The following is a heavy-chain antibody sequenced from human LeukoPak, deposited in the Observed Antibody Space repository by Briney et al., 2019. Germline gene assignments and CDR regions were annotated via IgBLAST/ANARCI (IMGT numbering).Heavy chain of an antibody. V-gene: IGHV3-53*01. CDR3: ARALAVASYFDY. D-gene: IGHD6-19*01. Sequence: GGSLRLSCTASGLTVSSNYMSWVRQAPGKGMEWVSVIYSGGSTYYADSVKGRFTISRDNSKNTLYLQMNSLRAEDTAVYYCARALAVASYFDYWGQGTLVTVSS. J-gene: IGHJ4*02. CDR2: IYSGGST. CDR1: GLTVSSNY.